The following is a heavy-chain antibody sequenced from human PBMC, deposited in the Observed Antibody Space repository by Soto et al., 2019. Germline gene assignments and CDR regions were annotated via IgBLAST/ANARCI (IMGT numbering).Heavy chain of an antibody. V-gene: IGHV3-11*01. CDR1: GFTFSDYY. CDR3: AKVEYSSSGWWYFDY. Sequence: GGSLRLSCAASGFTFSDYYMSWIRQAPGKGLEWVSYISSSGSTIYYAGSVKGRFTISRDNAKNSLYLQMNSLRAEDTAVYYCAKVEYSSSGWWYFDYWGQGTLVTVSS. D-gene: IGHD6-6*01. CDR2: ISSSGSTI. J-gene: IGHJ4*02.